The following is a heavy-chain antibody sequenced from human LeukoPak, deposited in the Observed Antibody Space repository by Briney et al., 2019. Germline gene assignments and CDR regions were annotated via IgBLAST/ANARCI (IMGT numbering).Heavy chain of an antibody. Sequence: SETLSLTCAVYGGSFSGYYWSWIRQPPGKGLEWIGEINHSGSTNYNPSLKSRVAISVDRSKNQFSLKLSSVTAADTAVYYCARVFDSGRFYYYIDVWGKGTTVTVSS. CDR2: INHSGST. J-gene: IGHJ6*03. CDR1: GGSFSGYY. V-gene: IGHV4-34*01. D-gene: IGHD3-10*01. CDR3: ARVFDSGRFYYYIDV.